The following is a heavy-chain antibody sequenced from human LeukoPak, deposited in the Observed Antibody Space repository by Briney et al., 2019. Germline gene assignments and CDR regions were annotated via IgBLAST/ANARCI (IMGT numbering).Heavy chain of an antibody. V-gene: IGHV1-69*13. Sequence: SVKVSCKASGGTFSSYAISWVRQAPGQGLEWMGGIIPIFGTANYAQKFQGRVTITADESTSTAYMELSSLRSEDTAVYYCARDRDYYDSSGYYPFDYWGQGTLVTVSS. CDR1: GGTFSSYA. CDR3: ARDRDYYDSSGYYPFDY. J-gene: IGHJ4*02. CDR2: IIPIFGTA. D-gene: IGHD3-22*01.